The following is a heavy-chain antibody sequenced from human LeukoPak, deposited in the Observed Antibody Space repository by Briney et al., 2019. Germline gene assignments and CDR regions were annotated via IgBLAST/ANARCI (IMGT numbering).Heavy chain of an antibody. CDR1: GYTFTSYG. Sequence: ASVKVSCKASGYTFTSYGISWVRQAPGQGLEWMGWISAYNGNTNYAQKLQGRVTITADESTSTAYMELSSLRSEDTAVYYCARGPYYYDSSGYYYLDYWGQGTLVTVSS. CDR2: ISAYNGNT. V-gene: IGHV1-18*01. D-gene: IGHD3-22*01. J-gene: IGHJ4*02. CDR3: ARGPYYYDSSGYYYLDY.